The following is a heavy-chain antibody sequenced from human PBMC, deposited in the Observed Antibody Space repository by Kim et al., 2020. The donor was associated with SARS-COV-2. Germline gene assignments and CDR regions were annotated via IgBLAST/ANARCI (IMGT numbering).Heavy chain of an antibody. J-gene: IGHJ4*02. Sequence: ASVKVSCKASGYTFTSYYMHWVRQAPGQGLEWMGIINPSGGSTSYAQKFQGRVTMTRDTSTSTVYMELSSLRSEDTAVYYCARGGYYDSSGYSLIDYWGQGTLVTVSS. CDR1: GYTFTSYY. CDR2: INPSGGST. V-gene: IGHV1-46*01. D-gene: IGHD3-22*01. CDR3: ARGGYYDSSGYSLIDY.